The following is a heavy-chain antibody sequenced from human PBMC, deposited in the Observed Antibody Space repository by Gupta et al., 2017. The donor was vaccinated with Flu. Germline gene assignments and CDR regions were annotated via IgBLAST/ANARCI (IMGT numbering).Heavy chain of an antibody. CDR1: GGSISSSSYY. J-gene: IGHJ4*02. CDR2: IYYSGST. Sequence: QLQLQESGPGLVKPSETLSLTCTVSGGSISSSSYYWGWIRQPPGKGLEWIGSIYYSGSTYYNPSLKSRVTISVDTSKNQFSLKLSSVTAADTAVYYCGTIAVAGSRDWDYWGQGTRVTVSA. V-gene: IGHV4-39*01. CDR3: GTIAVAGSRDWDY. D-gene: IGHD6-19*01.